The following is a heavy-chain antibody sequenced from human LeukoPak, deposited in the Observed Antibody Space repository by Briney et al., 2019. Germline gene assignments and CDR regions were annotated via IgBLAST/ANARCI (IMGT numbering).Heavy chain of an antibody. J-gene: IGHJ6*03. V-gene: IGHV1-69*13. D-gene: IGHD3-10*01. CDR2: IIPIFGTA. Sequence: SVKVSCKASGGTFSSYAISWVRQAPGQGLEWMGGIIPIFGTANYAQKFQGRVTITADESTSTAYMELSSLRSEDTAVYYCAIYGSGSYLFYYMDVWGKGTTVTISS. CDR1: GGTFSSYA. CDR3: AIYGSGSYLFYYMDV.